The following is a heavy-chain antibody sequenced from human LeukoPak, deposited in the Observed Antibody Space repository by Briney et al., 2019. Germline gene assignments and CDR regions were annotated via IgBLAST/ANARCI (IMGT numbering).Heavy chain of an antibody. CDR2: IGSDDIP. J-gene: IGHJ4*02. V-gene: IGHV3-69-1*01. Sequence: GGSLRLSCAASGFTFDDYGMNWVRQAPGKGLKWVSAIGSDDIPYYADSVKGRFTISRDNAKISLYLQMNSLRAEDTAVYYCARGEPDFWSGYYRNYWGQGTLVTVSS. CDR1: GFTFDDYG. D-gene: IGHD3-3*01. CDR3: ARGEPDFWSGYYRNY.